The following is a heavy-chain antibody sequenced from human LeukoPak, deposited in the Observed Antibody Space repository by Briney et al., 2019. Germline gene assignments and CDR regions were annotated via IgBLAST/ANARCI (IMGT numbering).Heavy chain of an antibody. CDR3: ATVRSQGYYGSGSYYKALNY. CDR2: FDPEDGET. V-gene: IGHV1-24*01. J-gene: IGHJ4*02. CDR1: GYTLTELS. Sequence: ASVKVSCKVSGYTLTELSMHWVRQAPGKGLEWMGGFDPEDGETIYAQKFQGRVTMTEDTSTDTAYMELSSLRSEDTAVYYCATVRSQGYYGSGSYYKALNYWGQGTLVTVSS. D-gene: IGHD3-10*01.